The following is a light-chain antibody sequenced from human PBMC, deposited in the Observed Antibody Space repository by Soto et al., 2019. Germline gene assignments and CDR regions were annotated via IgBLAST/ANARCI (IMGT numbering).Light chain of an antibody. CDR1: QSVLSSSNNRNY. J-gene: IGKJ1*01. CDR3: QHYYSIPWT. V-gene: IGKV4-1*01. CDR2: WAS. Sequence: DIVMTQSPDSLGVSLGERATINCKSSQSVLSSSNNRNYLAWYQQKSGQPPKLLIYWASTRESGVPDRFSGSGSGTDFTLTISSLQAEDVAAYYCQHYYSIPWTFGQGTRVEIK.